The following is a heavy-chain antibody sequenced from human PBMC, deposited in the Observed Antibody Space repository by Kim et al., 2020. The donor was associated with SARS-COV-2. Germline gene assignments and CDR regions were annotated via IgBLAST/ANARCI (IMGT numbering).Heavy chain of an antibody. D-gene: IGHD3-16*01. Sequence: GGSLRLFCAASGITFSSYALTWVRQAPGKGLEWVSTITSSGSTSFYADSVKGRFTSSRDNSKNTLYLLMNSLTDEDTAVYYCAKDEYYGLNWYFDLWGRG. CDR2: ITSSGSTS. V-gene: IGHV3-23*01. J-gene: IGHJ2*01. CDR1: GITFSSYA. CDR3: AKDEYYGLNWYFDL.